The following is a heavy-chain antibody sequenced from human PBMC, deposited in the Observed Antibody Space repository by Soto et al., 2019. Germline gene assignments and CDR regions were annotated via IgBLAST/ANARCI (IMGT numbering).Heavy chain of an antibody. Sequence: GGSLRLSCAASGFTFSSYGMHWVRQAPGKGLEWVASIWSDGSNKYYTDSVKGRFTISRDDSRSTLYLQMNSLRADDSAVYSCARASSEWYSSGWQPYCYYAMDVWGQGTTVTVSS. J-gene: IGHJ6*02. CDR2: IWSDGSNK. CDR3: ARASSEWYSSGWQPYCYYAMDV. V-gene: IGHV3-33*01. CDR1: GFTFSSYG. D-gene: IGHD6-19*01.